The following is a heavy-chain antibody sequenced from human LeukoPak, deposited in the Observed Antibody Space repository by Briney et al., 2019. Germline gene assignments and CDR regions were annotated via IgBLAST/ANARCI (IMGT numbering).Heavy chain of an antibody. D-gene: IGHD6-13*01. Sequence: PGGSLRLSCAASGFTFNSYGMHWVRQAPGKGLEWVAVIWHDGSNKYHADSVKDRFTISRDNSKNTLYLQMSSLRAEDTAVYYCARGAYSSSWSRDWFDPLGQGTLVTVSS. CDR1: GFTFNSYG. CDR3: ARGAYSSSWSRDWFDP. V-gene: IGHV3-33*01. CDR2: IWHDGSNK. J-gene: IGHJ5*02.